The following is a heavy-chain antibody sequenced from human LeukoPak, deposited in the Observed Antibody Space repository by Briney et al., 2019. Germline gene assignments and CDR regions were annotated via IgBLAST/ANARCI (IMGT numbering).Heavy chain of an antibody. CDR3: ARAPSLPYYYGSGSYDY. Sequence: PSETPSLTCAVYGGSFSGYYWSWIRQPPGKGLEWIGEINHSGSTNYNPSLKSRVTISVDTSKNQFSLKLSSVTAADTAVYYCARAPSLPYYYGSGSYDYWGQGTLVTVSS. CDR2: INHSGST. D-gene: IGHD3-10*01. V-gene: IGHV4-34*01. J-gene: IGHJ4*02. CDR1: GGSFSGYY.